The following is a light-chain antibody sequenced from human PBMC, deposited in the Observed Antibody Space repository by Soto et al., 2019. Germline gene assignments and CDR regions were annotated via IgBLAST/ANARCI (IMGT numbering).Light chain of an antibody. CDR1: QSVSSN. V-gene: IGKV3-20*01. J-gene: IGKJ5*01. CDR3: QQYGSSPIN. CDR2: GAS. Sequence: EIVWTTSPATVSFPQVEIATLSCSASQSVSSNLAWYQQKPGQAPRLLIYGASSRATGIPDRFSGSGSGTDFTLTISRLEPEDFAVYYCQQYGSSPINCGQGTRLAIK.